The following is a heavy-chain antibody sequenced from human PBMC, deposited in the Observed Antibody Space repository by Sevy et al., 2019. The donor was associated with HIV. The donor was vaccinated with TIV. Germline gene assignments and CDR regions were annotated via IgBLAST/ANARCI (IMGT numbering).Heavy chain of an antibody. Sequence: GGSLRLSCAASKFTFTINAMSWVLQAPGKGLEWVSAISGSGGSTYYADSVKGRFTISRDNSKNTLYLQMNSLRAEDTAGYYCAKDPVPDLASGTVLAPFDYWGQGTLVTVSS. V-gene: IGHV3-23*01. CDR3: AKDPVPDLASGTVLAPFDY. CDR1: KFTFTINA. J-gene: IGHJ4*02. CDR2: ISGSGGST. D-gene: IGHD1-26*01.